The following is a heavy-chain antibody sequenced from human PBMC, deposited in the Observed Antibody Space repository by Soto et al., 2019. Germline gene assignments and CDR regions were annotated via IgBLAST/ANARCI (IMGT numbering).Heavy chain of an antibody. V-gene: IGHV2-5*02. CDR3: AHKRDVSRGFKY. CDR2: IYWDDDQ. CDR1: GFSFSVNGVA. J-gene: IGHJ4*02. Sequence: QITLKESGPTLVKPTQTLTLTCTFSGFSFSVNGVAVGWIRQPPGQALEWLALIYWDDDQRYNPSLKDRLTITKDTSRNQVVLTMTNMDPVDTATHYCAHKRDVSRGFKYWGQGTLVTVSS. D-gene: IGHD3-10*01.